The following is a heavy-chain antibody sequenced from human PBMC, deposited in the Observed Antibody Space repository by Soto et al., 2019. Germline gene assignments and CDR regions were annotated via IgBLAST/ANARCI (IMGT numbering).Heavy chain of an antibody. CDR2: IIPIFGTA. CDR1: GGTFSSYA. CDR3: ASYCSSTSCPSFWLP. V-gene: IGHV1-69*01. Sequence: QVQLVQSGAEVKKPGSSVKVSCKASGGTFSSYAISWVRQAPGQGLEWMGGIIPIFGTANYAQKFQGRVSITADESTSTAYMELSSLRSEDTAVYYCASYCSSTSCPSFWLPWGQGTLVTVSS. D-gene: IGHD2-2*01. J-gene: IGHJ4*02.